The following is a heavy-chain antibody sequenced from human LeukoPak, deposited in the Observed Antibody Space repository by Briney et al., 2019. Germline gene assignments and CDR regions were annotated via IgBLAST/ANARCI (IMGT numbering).Heavy chain of an antibody. CDR1: GYTFISYD. V-gene: IGHV1-8*01. J-gene: IGHJ4*02. CDR3: VRRLRGLDY. Sequence: GASVKVSCKASGYTFISYDINWVRQATGQGLEWMGWMNPNSGDTGYAQKFQGRVTMTRNSAKSTAYMELSSLRPEDTAVYYCVRRLRGLDYWGQGTLVTVSS. CDR2: MNPNSGDT. D-gene: IGHD3-10*01.